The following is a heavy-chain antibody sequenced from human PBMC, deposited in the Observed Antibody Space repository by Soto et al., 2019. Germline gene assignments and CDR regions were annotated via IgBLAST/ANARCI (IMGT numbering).Heavy chain of an antibody. Sequence: QVQLVQSGAEVKKPGASVKVSCKASGYTFTTYYIHWVRQAPGQGLEWMGMINPGGGITSYPPKFQGRVTMTRDTSTSTVYMDLGSLRSEDTAVYYCSRLDSWGQGTLVTVSS. V-gene: IGHV1-46*01. CDR2: INPGGGIT. CDR1: GYTFTTYY. CDR3: SRLDS. J-gene: IGHJ4*02.